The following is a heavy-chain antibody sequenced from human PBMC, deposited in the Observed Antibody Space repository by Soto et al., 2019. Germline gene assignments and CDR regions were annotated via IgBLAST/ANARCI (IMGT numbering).Heavy chain of an antibody. J-gene: IGHJ6*02. CDR1: GGSISSGGYY. V-gene: IGHV4-31*03. CDR2: IYYSGST. Sequence: QVQLQESGPGLVKPSQTLSLTCTVSGGSISSGGYYWSWIRQHPGKGLEWIGYIYYSGSTYYNPSLKSRVTISVDTSKNQFSLKLSSVTAADTAVYYCARDLRIEQDSSSWYTYYYYGMDVWGQGTTVTVSS. D-gene: IGHD6-13*01. CDR3: ARDLRIEQDSSSWYTYYYYGMDV.